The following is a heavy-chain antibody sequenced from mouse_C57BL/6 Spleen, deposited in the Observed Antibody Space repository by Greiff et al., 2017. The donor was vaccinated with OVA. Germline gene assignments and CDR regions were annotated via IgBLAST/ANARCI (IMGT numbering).Heavy chain of an antibody. Sequence: VQLQESGPGLVAPSQSLSITCTVSGFSLTSYAISWVRQPPGKGLEWLGVIWTGGGTNYNSALKSRLSISKDNSKSQVFLKMNSLQTDDTARYYCARKGDYYGSSSLYGAMDYWGQGTSVTVSS. D-gene: IGHD1-1*01. J-gene: IGHJ4*01. V-gene: IGHV2-9-1*01. CDR1: GFSLTSYA. CDR2: IWTGGGT. CDR3: ARKGDYYGSSSLYGAMDY.